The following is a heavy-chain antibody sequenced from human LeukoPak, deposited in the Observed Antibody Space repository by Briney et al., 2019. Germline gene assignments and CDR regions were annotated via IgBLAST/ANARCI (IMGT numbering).Heavy chain of an antibody. Sequence: AGSLRLSCAASGFTFRTYEMNWVRQAPGKGLEWVSYISSSGDTIYYADSVKSRFTISRDNAKSSLYLPMNSLRVEYTAIYYCARGEVVTAVLFGSWGQGTLVTVSS. CDR1: GFTFRTYE. V-gene: IGHV3-48*03. J-gene: IGHJ5*02. CDR2: ISSSGDTI. CDR3: ARGEVVTAVLFGS. D-gene: IGHD2-21*02.